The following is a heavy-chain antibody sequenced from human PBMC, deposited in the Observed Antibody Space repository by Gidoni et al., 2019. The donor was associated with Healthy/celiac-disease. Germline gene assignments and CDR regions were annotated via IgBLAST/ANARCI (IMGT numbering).Heavy chain of an antibody. CDR1: GGSPSSYY. J-gene: IGHJ4*02. CDR3: ARLGFWSGAHIFDY. CDR2: IYDSGST. D-gene: IGHD3-3*01. V-gene: IGHV4-59*01. Sequence: QVQLQESGPVLVKPSETLSLTCTVSGGSPSSYYWSWIRQPPGKGLEWIGYIYDSGSTKYNPSLKSRVTISVDTSKNQFSLKLSSVTAADTAVYYCARLGFWSGAHIFDYWGQGTLVTVSS.